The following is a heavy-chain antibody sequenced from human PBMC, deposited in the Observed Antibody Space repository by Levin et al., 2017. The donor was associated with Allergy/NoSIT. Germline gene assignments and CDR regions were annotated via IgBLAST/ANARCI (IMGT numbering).Heavy chain of an antibody. D-gene: IGHD2-21*01. CDR1: GGSISGYY. J-gene: IGHJ6*03. Sequence: SQTLSLTCTVSGGSISGYYWSWIRLPPGKGLEWIAYIHYSGNTNYNPSLKSRLTVSVDTSKNQFSLKLSSVTAADTAMYYCARFQSSMIANTYYYYMDVWGKGTTVTVSS. CDR2: IHYSGNT. CDR3: ARFQSSMIANTYYYYMDV. V-gene: IGHV4-59*01.